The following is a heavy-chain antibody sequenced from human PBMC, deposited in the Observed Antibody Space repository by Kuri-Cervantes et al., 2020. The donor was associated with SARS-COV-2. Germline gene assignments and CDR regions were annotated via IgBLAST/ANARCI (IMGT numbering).Heavy chain of an antibody. Sequence: GGSLRLSCKGSGYSFTSYWISWVRQMPGKGLEWMGRIDPSDSYTNYSPSFQGHVTISAAKSISTAYLQWSSLKASDTAMYYCARHRSAVAVTYYYYGMDVWGQGTMVTVSS. CDR1: GYSFTSYW. CDR2: IDPSDSYT. CDR3: ARHRSAVAVTYYYYGMDV. D-gene: IGHD6-19*01. V-gene: IGHV5-10-1*01. J-gene: IGHJ6*02.